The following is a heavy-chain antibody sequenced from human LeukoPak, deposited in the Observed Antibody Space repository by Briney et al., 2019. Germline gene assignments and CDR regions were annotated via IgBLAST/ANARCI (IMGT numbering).Heavy chain of an antibody. V-gene: IGHV1-24*01. CDR3: ASLSRFVVVPAAYFDY. CDR1: GYTLTELS. Sequence: ASVKVSCKVSGYTLTELSMHWVRQAPGKGLEWMGGFDPEDGETIYAQKFQGRVTMTEDPSTDTAYMELSSLRSEDPAVYYCASLSRFVVVPAAYFDYWGQGTLVTVSS. CDR2: FDPEDGET. D-gene: IGHD2-2*01. J-gene: IGHJ4*02.